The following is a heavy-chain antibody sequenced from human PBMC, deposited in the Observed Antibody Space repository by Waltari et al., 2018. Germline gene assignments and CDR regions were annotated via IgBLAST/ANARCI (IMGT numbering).Heavy chain of an antibody. J-gene: IGHJ4*02. CDR2: INHSGST. D-gene: IGHD5-18*01. V-gene: IGHV4-34*01. CDR1: GGSFSGYY. Sequence: QVQLQQWGAGLLKPSETLSLTCAVYGGSFSGYYWSWIRQPPGKGLEWIGEINHSGSTNYNPSLKSRVTISVDTSKNQFSLKLSSVTAAETAVYYCASTQLWFGAYYFDYWGQGTLVTVSS. CDR3: ASTQLWFGAYYFDY.